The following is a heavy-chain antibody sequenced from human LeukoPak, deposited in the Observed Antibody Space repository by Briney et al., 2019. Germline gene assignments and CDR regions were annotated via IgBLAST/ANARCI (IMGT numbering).Heavy chain of an antibody. J-gene: IGHJ4*02. CDR3: TRHCSSTSCGG. D-gene: IGHD2-2*01. V-gene: IGHV3-73*01. CDR2: IRSKANSYAT. CDR1: GFTFSGSA. Sequence: GGSLKLSCAASGFTFSGSAMHWVRQASGEGLEWVGRIRSKANSYATAYAASVKGRFTISRGDSKDTAYLQMNSLKTEDTAVYYCTRHCSSTSCGGWGQGTLVTVSS.